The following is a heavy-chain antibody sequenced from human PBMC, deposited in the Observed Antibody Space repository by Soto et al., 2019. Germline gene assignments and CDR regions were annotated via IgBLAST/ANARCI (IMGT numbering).Heavy chain of an antibody. J-gene: IGHJ4*02. CDR2: IYSDDVE. V-gene: IGHV2-5*02. CDR1: GFSLTTTGVG. CDR3: ARRPWGQMYDDFFDY. Sequence: QITLKESGPTLVKPTQTLTLTCTFSGFSLTTTGVGVGWIRQPPGKALEWLAVIYSDDVERYSPSLKSRLTITKDTSKNQVVLTMTNMDPVDTATYYCARRPWGQMYDDFFDYWGQGTLVTVSS. D-gene: IGHD4-17*01.